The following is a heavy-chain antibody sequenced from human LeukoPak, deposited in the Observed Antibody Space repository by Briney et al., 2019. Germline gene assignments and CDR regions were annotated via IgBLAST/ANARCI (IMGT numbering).Heavy chain of an antibody. CDR3: AKDLYYYDSSDY. V-gene: IGHV3-23*01. CDR1: GFTFSSYA. J-gene: IGHJ4*02. D-gene: IGHD3-22*01. Sequence: GGSLRLSCAASGFTFSSYAMSWVRQAPGKGLEWVSAIGGSGGSTYYADSVKGRFTISRDNSKNTLYLQMNSLRAEDTAVYYCAKDLYYYDSSDYWGQGTLVTVSS. CDR2: IGGSGGST.